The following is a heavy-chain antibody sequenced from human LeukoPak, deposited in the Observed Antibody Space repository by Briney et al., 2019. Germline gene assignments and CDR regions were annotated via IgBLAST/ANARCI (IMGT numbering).Heavy chain of an antibody. CDR2: ISSTGGTK. CDR1: GFTFSAYR. V-gene: IGHV3-48*04. CDR3: AREHRIADGSGSYLDY. D-gene: IGHD3-10*01. Sequence: GGYLRLSCAASGFTFSAYRMTWVRQAPRKGLEWISFISSTGGTKYYADSVKGRFTISRDNAKNSLYLQMNSLRAEDTAVYYCAREHRIADGSGSYLDYWGQGTLVTVSS. J-gene: IGHJ4*02.